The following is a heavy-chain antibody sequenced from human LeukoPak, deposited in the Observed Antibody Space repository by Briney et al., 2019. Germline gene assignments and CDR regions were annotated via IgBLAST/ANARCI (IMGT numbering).Heavy chain of an antibody. J-gene: IGHJ4*02. V-gene: IGHV4-59*12. CDR3: ARAAIYCSGGSCYVY. Sequence: PSETLSLTCTVSGGSISSYYWSWIRQPPGKGLEWIGYIYYSGSTNYNPSLKSRVTISVDTSKNQFSLKLSSVTAADTAVYYCARAAIYCSGGSCYVYWGQGTLVTVSS. CDR2: IYYSGST. D-gene: IGHD2-15*01. CDR1: GGSISSYY.